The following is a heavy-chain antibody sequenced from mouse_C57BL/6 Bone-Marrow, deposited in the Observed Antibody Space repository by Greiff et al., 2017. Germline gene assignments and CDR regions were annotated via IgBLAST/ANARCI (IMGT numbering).Heavy chain of an antibody. CDR3: AIYYDYDGYYAMDY. D-gene: IGHD2-4*01. Sequence: QVQLQQSGPELVKPGASVKISCKASGYAFSSSWMNWVKQRPGKGLEWIGRIYPGDGDTNYNGKFKGKATLTADQSSSTAYMQLSSLTSEDSAVYFCAIYYDYDGYYAMDYWGQGTSVTVSS. CDR2: IYPGDGDT. V-gene: IGHV1-82*01. CDR1: GYAFSSSW. J-gene: IGHJ4*01.